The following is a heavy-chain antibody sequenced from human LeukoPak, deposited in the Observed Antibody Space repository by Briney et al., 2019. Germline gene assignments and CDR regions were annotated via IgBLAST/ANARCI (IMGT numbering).Heavy chain of an antibody. D-gene: IGHD2-2*01. V-gene: IGHV3-21*01. J-gene: IGHJ5*02. CDR3: ASVCSSTSCYPDP. CDR2: ISSSSSYI. CDR1: GFTFSSYA. Sequence: PGGSLRLSCAASGFTFSSYAMSWVRQAPGKGLEWVSSISSSSSYIYYADSVKGRFTISRDNAKNSLYLQMNSLRAEDTAVYYCASVCSSTSCYPDPWGQGTLVTVSS.